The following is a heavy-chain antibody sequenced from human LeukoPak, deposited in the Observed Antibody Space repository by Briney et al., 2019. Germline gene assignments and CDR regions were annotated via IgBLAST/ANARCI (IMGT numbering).Heavy chain of an antibody. CDR1: GGSISSGSYY. D-gene: IGHD2-15*01. CDR2: IYTSGST. CDR3: ASTYCSGGSCNQV. V-gene: IGHV4-61*02. Sequence: PSQTLSLTCTVSGGSISSGSYYWSWIRQPAGKGLEWIGRIYTSGSTNYNPSLKSRVTTSVDTSKNQFSLKLSSVTAADTAVYYCASTYCSGGSCNQVWGQGTLVTVSS. J-gene: IGHJ4*02.